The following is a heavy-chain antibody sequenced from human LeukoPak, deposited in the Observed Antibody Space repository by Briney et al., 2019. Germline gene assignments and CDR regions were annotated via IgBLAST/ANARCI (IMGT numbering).Heavy chain of an antibody. CDR1: GFTFSSYW. J-gene: IGHJ3*02. Sequence: AGRSLRLSCAASGFTFSSYWMHWVRQAPGKGLVWVSRINSDGSSTSYADSVKGRFTISRDNAKNTLYLQMNSLRAEDTAVYYCARETTVNAFDIWGQGTMVTVSS. V-gene: IGHV3-74*01. CDR2: INSDGSST. D-gene: IGHD4-17*01. CDR3: ARETTVNAFDI.